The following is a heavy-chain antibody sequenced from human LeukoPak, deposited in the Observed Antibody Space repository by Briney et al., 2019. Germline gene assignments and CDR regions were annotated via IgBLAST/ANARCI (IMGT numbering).Heavy chain of an antibody. Sequence: GGSLRLSCAAPGFMFHDYAIHWVRQAPGKGLEWVSLISGDGGSTFYADSVKGRFTISRDNSKNSLYLQMNSLRSDDTALYYCARESESNGWYDYWGQGTLVTVSS. CDR2: ISGDGGST. CDR3: ARESESNGWYDY. J-gene: IGHJ4*02. CDR1: GFMFHDYA. V-gene: IGHV3-43*02. D-gene: IGHD6-19*01.